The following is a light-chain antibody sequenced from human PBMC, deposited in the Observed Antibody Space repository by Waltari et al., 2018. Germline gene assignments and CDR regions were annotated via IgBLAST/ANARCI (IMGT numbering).Light chain of an antibody. V-gene: IGKV3-20*01. CDR2: GAS. CDR1: QTGKSSY. J-gene: IGKJ4*02. Sequence: WSARQTGKSSYLAWYQQKPRQAPCLHIFGASSRATGIPHSFTGSGSGTDFTLTISAQEPRNFLVYYCQQYGSLPLTLGGEPKVTIK. CDR3: QQYGSLPLT.